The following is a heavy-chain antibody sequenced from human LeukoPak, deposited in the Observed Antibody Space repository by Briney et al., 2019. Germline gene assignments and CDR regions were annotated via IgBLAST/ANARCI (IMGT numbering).Heavy chain of an antibody. Sequence: GRSLRLSCAASGFTFSSYGMHWVRQAPGKGLEWVAVIWYDGSNKYYADSVKGRFTISRDNSKNTLYLQMNSLRAEDTAVYYCAKDHGSGSYYLFDYWGQGTLVTVSS. V-gene: IGHV3-33*06. CDR1: GFTFSSYG. CDR2: IWYDGSNK. CDR3: AKDHGSGSYYLFDY. J-gene: IGHJ4*02. D-gene: IGHD3-10*01.